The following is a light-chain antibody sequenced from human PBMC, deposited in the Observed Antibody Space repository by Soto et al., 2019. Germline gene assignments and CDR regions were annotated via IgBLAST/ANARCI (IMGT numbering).Light chain of an antibody. V-gene: IGLV2-14*01. J-gene: IGLJ3*02. CDR1: SSDVGGYNY. CDR3: RSYTTSSTMGV. Sequence: QSALTQPASVSGSPGQSITISCTGTSSDVGGYNYVSWYQQHPGKAPKLMIYDVSNRPSGVSNRSSGSKSGNTASLTISGLPAEHEADYYCRSYTTSSTMGVFGGGTKLTVL. CDR2: DVS.